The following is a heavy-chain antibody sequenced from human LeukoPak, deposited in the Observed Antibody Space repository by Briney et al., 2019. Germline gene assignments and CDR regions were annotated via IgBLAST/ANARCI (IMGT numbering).Heavy chain of an antibody. Sequence: GGSMRLSCAASEFTFSYYWMSWVRQAPGKGLEWVANIKADGSERYYVGSMKGRFTISRDNADNSLYLQMNSLRAEDTAVYYCARIFGGGHFDYWGQGTLVTVSS. CDR2: IKADGSER. CDR3: ARIFGGGHFDY. J-gene: IGHJ4*02. V-gene: IGHV3-7*04. CDR1: EFTFSYYW. D-gene: IGHD2-15*01.